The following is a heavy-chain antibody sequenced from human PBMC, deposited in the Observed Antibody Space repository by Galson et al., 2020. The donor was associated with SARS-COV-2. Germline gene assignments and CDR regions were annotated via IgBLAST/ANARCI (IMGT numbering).Heavy chain of an antibody. CDR1: GFPFSSYA. CDR3: AKDQGPPPIAEDGTEGGAGGDDAFDI. Sequence: GESPKIPCPAPGFPFSSYAMSWVRQAPGKGLEWVSAISGSGGSKYYADSVKGRFTIPRDKSKNTLYLQMNNLRAEDTAVYDCAKDQGPPPIAEDGTEGGAGGDDAFDIWGQGKRVTVSS. V-gene: IGHV3-23*01. CDR2: ISGSGGSK. J-gene: IGHJ3*02. D-gene: IGHD6-13*01.